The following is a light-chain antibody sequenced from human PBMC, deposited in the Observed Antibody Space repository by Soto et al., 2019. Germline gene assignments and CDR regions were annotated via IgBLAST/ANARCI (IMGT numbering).Light chain of an antibody. CDR2: GAS. Sequence: EIVLTQSPGTLSLSPGERATLSCRASESVSSNLAWYQQKPGQAPRLLIRGASTRAAGIPARFSGSGSGTEFTLTISSLQSEDFAVYYCQQYNNWPPLTFGGGTKVDI. V-gene: IGKV3D-15*01. CDR1: ESVSSN. CDR3: QQYNNWPPLT. J-gene: IGKJ4*01.